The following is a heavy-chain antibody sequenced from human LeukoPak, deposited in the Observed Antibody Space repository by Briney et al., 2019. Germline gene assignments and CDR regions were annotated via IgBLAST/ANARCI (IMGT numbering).Heavy chain of an antibody. D-gene: IGHD3-10*01. Sequence: NPSETLSLTCTVSGGSISSSSYYWGWIRQPPGKGLEWIGSIYYSGSTYYNPSLKGRVTISVDTSKNQFSLKLSSVTAADTAVYYCARHLDYYGSGSYPAFFDYWGQGTLVTVSS. V-gene: IGHV4-39*01. CDR1: GGSISSSSYY. CDR3: ARHLDYYGSGSYPAFFDY. CDR2: IYYSGST. J-gene: IGHJ4*02.